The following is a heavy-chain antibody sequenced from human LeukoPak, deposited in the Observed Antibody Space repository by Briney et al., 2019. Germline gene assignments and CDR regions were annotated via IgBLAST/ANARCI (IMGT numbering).Heavy chain of an antibody. CDR1: GGSISSYY. CDR3: ARRGGSYSSSSGYYYYYMDV. CDR2: IYTSGST. D-gene: IGHD6-6*01. V-gene: IGHV4-4*09. Sequence: SETLSLTCTVSGGSISSYYWSWIRQPPGKGLEWIGYIYTSGSTNYNPSLKSRVTISVDTSKNQFSLKPSSVTAADTAVYYCARRGGSYSSSSGYYYYYMDVWGKGTTVTVSS. J-gene: IGHJ6*03.